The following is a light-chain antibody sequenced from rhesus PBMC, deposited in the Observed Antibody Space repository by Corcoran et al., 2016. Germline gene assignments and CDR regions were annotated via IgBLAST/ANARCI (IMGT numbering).Light chain of an antibody. V-gene: IGKV3-35*01. CDR2: DVS. Sequence: EVVLTQSPATLSLSPGESATLSCRASQSVSSNLAWYQQKPGQSPRPLISDVSPRAPGIPHRFSGSGSGADLTLTISSLEPEDIGIYFCQQYSKWPHSFGQGTKVEIK. CDR3: QQYSKWPHS. J-gene: IGKJ2*01. CDR1: QSVSSN.